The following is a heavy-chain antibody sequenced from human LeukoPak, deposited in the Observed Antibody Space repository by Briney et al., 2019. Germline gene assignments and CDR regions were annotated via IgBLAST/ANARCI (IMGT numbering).Heavy chain of an antibody. CDR1: GGSISSSSYY. CDR3: ARKRDSSSWHIIYYYYYYMYV. V-gene: IGHV4-39*07. J-gene: IGHJ6*03. D-gene: IGHD6-13*01. Sequence: SETLSLTCTVSGGSISSSSYYWSWIRQPPGKGLEWIGEINHSGSTNYNPSLKSRVTISVDTSKNQFSLKLSSVTAADTAVYYCARKRDSSSWHIIYYYYYYMYVWGKGNTLTVSS. CDR2: INHSGST.